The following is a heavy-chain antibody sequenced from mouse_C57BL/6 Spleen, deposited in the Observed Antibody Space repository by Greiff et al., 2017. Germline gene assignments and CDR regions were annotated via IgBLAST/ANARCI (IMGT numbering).Heavy chain of an antibody. D-gene: IGHD2-2*01. CDR2: INPGSGGT. Sequence: QVQLQQPGAELVRPGTSVKVSCKASGYAFTNYLIEWVKQRPGQGLEWIGVINPGSGGTNYNEKFKGKATLTADKSSSTAYMQLSSLTSEDSAVYFCAREGILDYGYDGFAYWGQGTLVTVSA. V-gene: IGHV1-54*01. CDR1: GYAFTNYL. CDR3: AREGILDYGYDGFAY. J-gene: IGHJ3*01.